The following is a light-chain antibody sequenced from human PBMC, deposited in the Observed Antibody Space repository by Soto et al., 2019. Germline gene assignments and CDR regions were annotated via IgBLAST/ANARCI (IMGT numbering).Light chain of an antibody. CDR1: QSVSSSY. V-gene: IGKV3-20*01. Sequence: EIVLTQSPGTLSLSPGERATLSCRASQSVSSSYLAWYQQKSGQAPRLLIYGASNRATGIPDGFSGSGSGTDFTLTISRLEPEDFAVYYCQQYGRSSWTFGQGTKVDIK. J-gene: IGKJ1*01. CDR3: QQYGRSSWT. CDR2: GAS.